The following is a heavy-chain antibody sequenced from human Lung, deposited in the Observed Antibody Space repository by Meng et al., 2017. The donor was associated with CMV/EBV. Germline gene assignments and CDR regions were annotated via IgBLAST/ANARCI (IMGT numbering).Heavy chain of an antibody. CDR2: VNSNNDAT. CDR3: VRSSGWSRFDY. CDR1: GFTFSYSY. J-gene: IGHJ4*02. V-gene: IGHV1-2*02. Sequence: QVQLVQSGSEVQKPWASVKVSSTTSGFTFSYSYIHWVRQAPGQGLEWMGWVNSNNDATKYARKFQGRVAMTRDTSSSTAHMELRRLMSDDTAVYYCVRSSGWSRFDYWGQGTLVTVSS. D-gene: IGHD6-19*01.